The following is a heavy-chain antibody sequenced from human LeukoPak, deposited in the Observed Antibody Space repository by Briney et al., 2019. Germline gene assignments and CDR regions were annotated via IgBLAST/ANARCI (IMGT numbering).Heavy chain of an antibody. CDR2: INPNSGGT. V-gene: IGHV1-2*02. CDR1: GYTFTGCY. J-gene: IGHJ4*02. Sequence: ASVKVSCKASGYTFTGCYMHWVRQAPGQGLEWMGWINPNSGGTNYAQKFQGRVTMTRDTSISTAYMELSRLRSDDTAVYYCATTSAAGYGNHYWGQGTPVTVSS. CDR3: ATTSAAGYGNHY. D-gene: IGHD4-17*01.